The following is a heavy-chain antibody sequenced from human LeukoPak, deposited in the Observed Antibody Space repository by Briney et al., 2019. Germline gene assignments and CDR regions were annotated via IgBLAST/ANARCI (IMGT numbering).Heavy chain of an antibody. CDR3: ARRTRYCSGGSCYSYKTYYFDY. CDR1: GGSISSYY. CDR2: IYTSGST. D-gene: IGHD2-15*01. J-gene: IGHJ4*02. Sequence: SETLSLTCTVSGGSISSYYWSWIRQPAGKGLEWIGRIYTSGSTNYNPSLKSRVTMSVDTSKNQFSLKLSSVTAADTAVYYCARRTRYCSGGSCYSYKTYYFDYWGQGTLVTVSS. V-gene: IGHV4-4*07.